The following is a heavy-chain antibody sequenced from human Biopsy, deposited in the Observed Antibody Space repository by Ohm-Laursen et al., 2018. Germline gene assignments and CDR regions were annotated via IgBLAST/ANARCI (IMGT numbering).Heavy chain of an antibody. V-gene: IGHV3-33*01. Sequence: SLRLSCAASGFTFSSYGMHWVRQAPGKGLEWVAFIWYDGFNRYYADSVKGRFTISRDNSKNTLDLQMNSLRAEDTAVYYCASSTMVRSSGHAFDIWGQGTVVTVS. CDR2: IWYDGFNR. CDR3: ASSTMVRSSGHAFDI. J-gene: IGHJ3*02. CDR1: GFTFSSYG. D-gene: IGHD3-10*01.